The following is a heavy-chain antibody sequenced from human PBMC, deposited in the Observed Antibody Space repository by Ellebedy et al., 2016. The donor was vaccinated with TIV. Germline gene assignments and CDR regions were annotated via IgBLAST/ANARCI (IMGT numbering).Heavy chain of an antibody. Sequence: GESLKISCAASGFIFSSYAMSWVRQAPGKGLEWVSAISAGGTGTYYADSVTGRFTISRDNSKNTVYLQMNSLRAEDTAVYYCARGNRTFNPWGQGTLVTVSS. CDR3: ARGNRTFNP. CDR1: GFIFSSYA. CDR2: ISAGGTGT. J-gene: IGHJ5*02. V-gene: IGHV3-23*01. D-gene: IGHD1-14*01.